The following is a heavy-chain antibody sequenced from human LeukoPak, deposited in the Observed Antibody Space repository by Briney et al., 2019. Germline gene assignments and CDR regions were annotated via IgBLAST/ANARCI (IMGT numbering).Heavy chain of an antibody. J-gene: IGHJ3*01. CDR2: IYYSGST. Sequence: PSETLSLTCTVSGGSIRGYYWSWIRQPPGKGLEWIGYIYYSGSTNYNPSLKSRVTISIDTSKTQVSLRLSSVPAADTAVYYCASGSGWYFLWGQGTMVTVSS. CDR3: ASGSGWYFL. CDR1: GGSIRGYY. V-gene: IGHV4-59*08. D-gene: IGHD6-19*01.